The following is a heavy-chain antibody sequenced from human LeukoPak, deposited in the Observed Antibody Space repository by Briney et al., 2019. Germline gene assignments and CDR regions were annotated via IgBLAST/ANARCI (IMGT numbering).Heavy chain of an antibody. CDR1: GVTFSNYG. J-gene: IGHJ4*02. CDR2: ISSNGNDK. Sequence: GGSLRLSCAASGVTFSNYGMHWVRQAPGKGLEWVALISSNGNDKLYGDSVKGRFTISRDDSNSTLYLQMNSLRVEDTAVYYCTTKVIRGNSGDDYDDWGQGTLVTVSS. D-gene: IGHD5-12*01. V-gene: IGHV3-30*03. CDR3: TTKVIRGNSGDDYDD.